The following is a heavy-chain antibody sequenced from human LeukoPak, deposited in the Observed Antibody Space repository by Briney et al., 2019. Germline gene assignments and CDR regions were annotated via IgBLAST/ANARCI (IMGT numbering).Heavy chain of an antibody. CDR3: ARGEFSSSSGDH. Sequence: SETLSLTCTVSGGSMRTHYWSWIRQPAGKGLEWIGRIYRGDNTNYNPSLESRVTMSMDTSKNQFSLKPNSVTAADTAVYYCARGEFSSSSGDHWGQGILVTVSS. CDR1: GGSMRTHY. D-gene: IGHD6-6*01. J-gene: IGHJ4*02. CDR2: IYRGDNT. V-gene: IGHV4-4*07.